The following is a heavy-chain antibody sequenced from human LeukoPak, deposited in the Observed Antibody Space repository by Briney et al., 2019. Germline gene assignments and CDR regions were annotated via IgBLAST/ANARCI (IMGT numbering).Heavy chain of an antibody. CDR2: INTNTGKP. CDR1: GYTFTIYP. J-gene: IGHJ6*04. CDR3: ARDQDV. V-gene: IGHV7-4-1*02. Sequence: ASVKVSCKTSGYTFTIYPINWVRQALGQGLEWMGWINTNTGKPTYAQGFTGRFVFSLDTSVTTAYLEISSLKAEDTAVYYCARDQDVWGKGTTVTVSS.